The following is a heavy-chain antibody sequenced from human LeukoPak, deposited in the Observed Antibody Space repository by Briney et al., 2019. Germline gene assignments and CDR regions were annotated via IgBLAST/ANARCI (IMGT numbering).Heavy chain of an antibody. Sequence: SVKVSCKASGGTFSSYAISWVRQAPGQGLEWMGRIIPIFGTANHAQKFQGRVTITTDESTSTAYMELSSLRSEDTAVYYCARGQGRPGSGWIHYYYFDYWGQGTLVTVSS. V-gene: IGHV1-69*05. CDR2: IIPIFGTA. CDR1: GGTFSSYA. CDR3: ARGQGRPGSGWIHYYYFDY. J-gene: IGHJ4*02. D-gene: IGHD6-19*01.